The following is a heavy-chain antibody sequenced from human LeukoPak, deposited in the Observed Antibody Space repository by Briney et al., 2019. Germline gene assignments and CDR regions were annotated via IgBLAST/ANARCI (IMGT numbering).Heavy chain of an antibody. CDR2: ISGSGGST. J-gene: IGHJ3*02. CDR1: GFTFSSYA. D-gene: IGHD3-22*01. Sequence: GGSLRLSGAASGFTFSSYAMNWVRQAPGKGLEWVSAISGSGGSTYYADSVKGRFTISRDNSKNTLYLQMNSLRAEDTAVYYCARTRTAYYYDSSGSDWAFDIWGQGTMVTVSS. CDR3: ARTRTAYYYDSSGSDWAFDI. V-gene: IGHV3-23*01.